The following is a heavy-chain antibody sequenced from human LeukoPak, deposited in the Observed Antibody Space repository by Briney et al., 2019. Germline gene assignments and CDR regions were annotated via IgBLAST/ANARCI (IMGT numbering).Heavy chain of an antibody. V-gene: IGHV1-24*01. CDR2: FDPEDGET. CDR1: GYTLTELS. Sequence: ASVKVSCKVSGYTLTELSMHWVRQAPGKGLEWMGGFDPEDGETIYAQKFQGRVTMTEDTSTDTAYMELCSLRSEDTAVYYCATAGSHDSSGYYLGAFDIWGQGTMVAVSS. CDR3: ATAGSHDSSGYYLGAFDI. J-gene: IGHJ3*02. D-gene: IGHD3-22*01.